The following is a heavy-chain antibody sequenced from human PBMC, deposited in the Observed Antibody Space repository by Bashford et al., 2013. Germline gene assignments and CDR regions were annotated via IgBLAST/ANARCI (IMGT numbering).Heavy chain of an antibody. J-gene: IGHJ4*03. Sequence: ASVKVSCKASGYTFTGYYMHWVRQAPGQGLEWMGWINPNSGGTNYAQKFQGRVTMTRDTSISTAYMELSRLRSDDTAVYYCARYYGDYAPFDYVGPGTLVTVSS. CDR2: INPNSGGT. D-gene: IGHD4-17*01. V-gene: IGHV1-2*02. CDR3: ARYYGDYAPFDY. CDR1: GYTFTGYY.